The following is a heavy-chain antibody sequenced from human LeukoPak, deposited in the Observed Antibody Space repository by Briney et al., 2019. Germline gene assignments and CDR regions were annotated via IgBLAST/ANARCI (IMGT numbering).Heavy chain of an antibody. CDR1: GMSFSSYE. J-gene: IGHJ4*02. CDR2: ISSGGTTI. D-gene: IGHD6-13*01. CDR3: ASARLYSSSWYCYFDY. Sequence: SLRLSCAASGMSFSSYEMNWVRQAPGKGLEWVSYISSGGTTIYYADSVKGRFTISRDNAKNSLYLQMNNLGAEDTAVYYCASARLYSSSWYCYFDYWGRGTLVTVSS. V-gene: IGHV3-48*03.